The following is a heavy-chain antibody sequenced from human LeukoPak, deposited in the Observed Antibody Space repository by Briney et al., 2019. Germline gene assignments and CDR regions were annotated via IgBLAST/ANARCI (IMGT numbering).Heavy chain of an antibody. CDR1: GFTFSSYA. CDR2: TSGSGDGT. Sequence: TGGSLRLSCAASGFTFSSYAMSWVRQAPGKGLEWVSATSGSGDGTFYADSVKGRFTISRDNSKNTLYLQMNSLRAEDTAIYYCAKLRDFFDSSGQCDYWGQGTLVTVSS. V-gene: IGHV3-23*01. D-gene: IGHD3-22*01. CDR3: AKLRDFFDSSGQCDY. J-gene: IGHJ4*02.